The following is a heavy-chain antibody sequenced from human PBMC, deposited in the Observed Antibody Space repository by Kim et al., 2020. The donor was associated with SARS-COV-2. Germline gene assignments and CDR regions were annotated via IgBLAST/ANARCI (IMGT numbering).Heavy chain of an antibody. CDR3: AKVRYCSGGSCLEDYYYGMDV. V-gene: IGHV3-30*18. Sequence: GGSLRLSCAASGFTFSSYGMHWVRQAPGKGLEWVAVISYDGSNKYYADSVKGRFTISRDNSKNTLYLQMNSLRAEDTAVYYCAKVRYCSGGSCLEDYYYGMDVWGQGTTVTVSS. J-gene: IGHJ6*02. CDR2: ISYDGSNK. D-gene: IGHD2-15*01. CDR1: GFTFSSYG.